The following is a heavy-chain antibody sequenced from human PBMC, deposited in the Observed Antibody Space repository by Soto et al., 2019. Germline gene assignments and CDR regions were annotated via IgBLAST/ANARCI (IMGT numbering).Heavy chain of an antibody. J-gene: IGHJ6*02. D-gene: IGHD3-10*01. CDR3: ARGSYDSYAGFFGMDV. CDR2: IIPFSGTV. V-gene: IGHV1-69*13. Sequence: SVKVSCKTSGGSFMSQAISWVRQAPGQGPEWMGGIIPFSGTVTYTQRFQGRLTLTADEPTKAAYMELSSLRSEDTAVYYCARGSYDSYAGFFGMDVWGQGTKVTVSS. CDR1: GGSFMSQA.